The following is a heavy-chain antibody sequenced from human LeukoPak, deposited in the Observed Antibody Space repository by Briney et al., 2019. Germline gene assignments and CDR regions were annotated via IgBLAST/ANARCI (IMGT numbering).Heavy chain of an antibody. V-gene: IGHV3-7*01. J-gene: IGHJ4*02. Sequence: GGSLRLSCAASGFTFSSYSINWVRQAPGKGLEWVAHIKQDGTEKYYVDSVKGRFTISRDNSKNTLYLQMNSLRAEDTAVYYCARGMRYSTGWFYFDYWGQGTLVTVSS. CDR2: IKQDGTEK. D-gene: IGHD6-19*01. CDR3: ARGMRYSTGWFYFDY. CDR1: GFTFSSYS.